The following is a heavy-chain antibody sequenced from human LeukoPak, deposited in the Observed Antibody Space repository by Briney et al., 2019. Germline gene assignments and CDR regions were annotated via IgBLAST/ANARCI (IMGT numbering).Heavy chain of an antibody. D-gene: IGHD3-3*01. Sequence: PGGSLRLSCAASGFTVSSNYMSWVRQAPGKGLEWVSVIYSGGSTYYADSVKGRFTISRDNSKNTLYLQMNSLRAEDTAVYYCASPFLAVNYYYYYMDVWGKGTTVTVSS. V-gene: IGHV3-66*02. CDR3: ASPFLAVNYYYYYMDV. CDR1: GFTVSSNY. CDR2: IYSGGST. J-gene: IGHJ6*03.